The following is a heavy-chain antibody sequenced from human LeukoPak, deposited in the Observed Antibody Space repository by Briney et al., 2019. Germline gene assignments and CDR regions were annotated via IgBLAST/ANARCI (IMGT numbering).Heavy chain of an antibody. Sequence: PGGSLRLSCAASGFTFSDYAMHWVRLAPGKGLEWVSGITGSGRSTYYADSVKGRFTISRDNSRNTLYLLMNSLRAEDTAVYYCAKDPQWELPSPFDHWGQGTLVTVSS. CDR3: AKDPQWELPSPFDH. V-gene: IGHV3-23*01. D-gene: IGHD1-26*01. CDR2: ITGSGRST. CDR1: GFTFSDYA. J-gene: IGHJ4*02.